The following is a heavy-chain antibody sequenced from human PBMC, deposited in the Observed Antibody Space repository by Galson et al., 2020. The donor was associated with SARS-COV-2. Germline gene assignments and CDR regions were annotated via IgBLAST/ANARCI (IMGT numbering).Heavy chain of an antibody. CDR2: IYSGGDA. CDR3: ARERMAGTSYNYFDY. V-gene: IGHV3-53*01. CDR1: GFTVSSNF. J-gene: IGHJ4*02. Sequence: GGSLRLYCAAYGFTVSSNFMSWVRQTPERGLEWVSLIYSGGDAYYADSVKGRFTISRDSSKNTLYLQMNSLRAEDSAVYFCARERMAGTSYNYFDYWVQGTLVTVSS. D-gene: IGHD2-2*01.